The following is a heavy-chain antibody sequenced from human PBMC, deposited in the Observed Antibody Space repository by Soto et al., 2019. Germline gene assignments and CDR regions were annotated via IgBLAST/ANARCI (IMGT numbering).Heavy chain of an antibody. V-gene: IGHV3-23*01. J-gene: IGHJ4*02. CDR3: AKDRYCSSTICYLAY. D-gene: IGHD2-2*01. CDR1: GFTFSSYA. CDR2: ISASGGST. Sequence: GGSLRLSCAASGFTFSSYALSWVRQAPGKGLEWVSGISASGGSTYYADSVKGRFTISIDNSKNTLYLQMHSLRAEDTAVYYCAKDRYCSSTICYLAYWGQGTLVTVSS.